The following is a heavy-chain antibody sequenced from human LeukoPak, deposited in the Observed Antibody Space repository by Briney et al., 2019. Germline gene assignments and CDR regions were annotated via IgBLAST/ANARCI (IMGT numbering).Heavy chain of an antibody. J-gene: IGHJ4*02. Sequence: GGSLRLSCAASGFTFSSYEMNWVRQAPGKGLEWVSYISGSSSTIYYADSVKGRFTISRDNAKNSLYLQMNSLRAEDTGVYYCVISSGWKGGYYFDFWGQGTLVTVSS. V-gene: IGHV3-48*03. CDR3: VISSGWKGGYYFDF. CDR1: GFTFSSYE. CDR2: ISGSSSTI. D-gene: IGHD6-19*01.